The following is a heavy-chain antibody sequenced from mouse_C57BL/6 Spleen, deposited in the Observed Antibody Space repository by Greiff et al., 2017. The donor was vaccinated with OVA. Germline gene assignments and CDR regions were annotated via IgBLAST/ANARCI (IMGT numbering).Heavy chain of an antibody. J-gene: IGHJ3*01. D-gene: IGHD2-3*01. Sequence: VQLVESGAELVRPGASVTLSCKASGYTFTDYEMHWVKQTPVHGLEWIGAIDPETGGTAYNQKFKGKAILTADKSSSTAYMELRSLTSEDSAVYYCTRRDGYWFAYWGQGTLVTVSA. CDR3: TRRDGYWFAY. CDR1: GYTFTDYE. CDR2: IDPETGGT. V-gene: IGHV1-15*01.